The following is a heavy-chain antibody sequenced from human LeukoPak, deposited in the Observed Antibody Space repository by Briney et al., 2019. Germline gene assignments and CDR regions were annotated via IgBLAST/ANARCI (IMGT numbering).Heavy chain of an antibody. CDR1: GGSISSGSYY. J-gene: IGHJ5*02. CDR3: ARGGQWLVLSWFDP. Sequence: PSETLSLTCTVSGGSISSGSYYWSWIRQPAGKGLEWIGRIYTSGSTNYNPSLKSRVTISVDTSKNQFSLKLSSVTAADTAVYYCARGGQWLVLSWFDPWGQGTLVTVSS. D-gene: IGHD6-19*01. CDR2: IYTSGST. V-gene: IGHV4-61*02.